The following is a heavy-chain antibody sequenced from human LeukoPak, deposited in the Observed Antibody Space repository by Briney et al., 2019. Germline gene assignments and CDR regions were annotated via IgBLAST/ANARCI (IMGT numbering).Heavy chain of an antibody. J-gene: IGHJ4*02. Sequence: GGSLRLSCAASGFSFDNYAMSWVRQTPGKGLEWVSAIGGSGSDTSYTDSVKGRFTISRDNSKNTLYLQMNSLRAEDTAVYYCAKDVTYYYDSSGYRYFDYWGQGTLVTVSS. CDR2: IGGSGSDT. D-gene: IGHD3-22*01. V-gene: IGHV3-23*01. CDR3: AKDVTYYYDSSGYRYFDY. CDR1: GFSFDNYA.